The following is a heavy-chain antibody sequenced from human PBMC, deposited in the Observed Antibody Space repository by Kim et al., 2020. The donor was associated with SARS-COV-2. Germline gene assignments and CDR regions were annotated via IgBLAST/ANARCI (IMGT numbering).Heavy chain of an antibody. CDR1: GFTFSSYG. J-gene: IGHJ4*02. D-gene: IGHD3-16*02. V-gene: IGHV3-33*01. CDR3: ARERGYRSHPFDY. Sequence: GGSLRLSCAASGFTFSSYGMHWVRQAPGKGLEWVAVIWYDGSNKYYADSVKGRFTISRDNSKNTLYLQMNSLRAEDTAVYYCARERGYRSHPFDYWGQGTLVTVSS. CDR2: IWYDGSNK.